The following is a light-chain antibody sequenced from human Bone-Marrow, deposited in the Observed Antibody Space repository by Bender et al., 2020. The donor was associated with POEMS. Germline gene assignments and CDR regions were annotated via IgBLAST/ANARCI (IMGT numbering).Light chain of an antibody. CDR2: GNT. CDR1: SSNIGAGYD. J-gene: IGLJ2*01. V-gene: IGLV1-40*01. Sequence: QSVLTQPPSVSGAPGQRVTISCTGSSSNIGAGYDVHWYQQLPGRAPKLLISGNTNRPSGVPDRFSGSKSGSAASLAITGLQSDDEADYYCQSYDNSLSGVVFGGGTKLTVL. CDR3: QSYDNSLSGVV.